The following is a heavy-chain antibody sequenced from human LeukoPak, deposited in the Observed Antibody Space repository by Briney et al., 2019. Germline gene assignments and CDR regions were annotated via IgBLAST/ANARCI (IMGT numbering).Heavy chain of an antibody. V-gene: IGHV4-39*01. D-gene: IGHD4-23*01. CDR3: ARQGVHGGRKPHWFDP. CDR1: GGSISSSSYY. Sequence: SETLSLTCTVSGGSISSSSYYWGWIRQPPGKGLEWIGSIYYSGSTYYNPSLKSRVTISVDTSKNQFSLKLSSVTAADTAVYYCARQGVHGGRKPHWFDPWGQGTLVTVSS. J-gene: IGHJ5*02. CDR2: IYYSGST.